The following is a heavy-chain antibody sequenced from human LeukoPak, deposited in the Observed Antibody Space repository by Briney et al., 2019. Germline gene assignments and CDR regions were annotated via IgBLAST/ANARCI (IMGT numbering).Heavy chain of an antibody. CDR3: AKARSGSSSSCYNY. D-gene: IGHD2-2*02. V-gene: IGHV3-23*01. CDR1: GFTFSSQA. CDR2: ISGSGGGT. Sequence: QAGGSLRLSCAASGFTFSSQAMSWVRQAPGKGLEWVSAISGSGGGTYYADSVKGRFTISRDNSMNALYLQMNSLRAEDTAVYYCAKARSGSSSSCYNYWGQGTLVTVSS. J-gene: IGHJ4*02.